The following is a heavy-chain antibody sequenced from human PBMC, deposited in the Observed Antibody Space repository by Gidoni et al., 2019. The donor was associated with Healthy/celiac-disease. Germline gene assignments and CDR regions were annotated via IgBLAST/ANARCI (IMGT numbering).Heavy chain of an antibody. Sequence: QVQLQQSGPGLVKPSQTLSLTCAIPGHSVSRNSAAWNWNRQSPSRVLEWLGRTYYRSKWYNDYAVSVKSRITINPDTSKNQFSLQLNSVTPEDTAVYYCARSVAGTFYYYYYYGMDVWGQGTTVTVSS. D-gene: IGHD6-19*01. CDR2: TYYRSKWYN. CDR1: GHSVSRNSAA. J-gene: IGHJ6*02. CDR3: ARSVAGTFYYYYYYGMDV. V-gene: IGHV6-1*01.